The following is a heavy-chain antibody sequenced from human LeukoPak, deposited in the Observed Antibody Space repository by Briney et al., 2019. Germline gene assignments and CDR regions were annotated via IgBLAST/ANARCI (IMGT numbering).Heavy chain of an antibody. D-gene: IGHD5-24*01. J-gene: IGHJ4*02. V-gene: IGHV3-30*02. CDR2: ISYDGNMK. CDR3: ARGPDGSLDY. CDR1: GFIFSSYG. Sequence: PGGSLRLSCAASGFIFSSYGMHWVRQAPGKGLEWVAYISYDGNMKDYADSVKGRFTISRDNAKNSLYLQMNSLRAEDTAVYYCARGPDGSLDYWGQGTLVTVSS.